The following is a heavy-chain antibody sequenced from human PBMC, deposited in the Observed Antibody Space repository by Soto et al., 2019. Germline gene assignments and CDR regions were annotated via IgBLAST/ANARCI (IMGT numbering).Heavy chain of an antibody. CDR2: IYYSGTA. V-gene: IGHV4-59*08. CDR1: SGSLSSYC. Sequence: QVQLQESRPGLVRPSEPLSLSCTVSSGSLSSYCWRWIRQPPGKGLERIGYIYYSGTANYNTSLRSRATISVETSQIQFSLKMTTATAADTAVYYCARTSGGNVDYWGQVTLVTVSS. CDR3: ARTSGGNVDY. J-gene: IGHJ4*02.